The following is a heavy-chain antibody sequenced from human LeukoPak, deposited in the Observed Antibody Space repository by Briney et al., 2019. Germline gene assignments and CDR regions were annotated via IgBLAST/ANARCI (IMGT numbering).Heavy chain of an antibody. CDR2: IYAGGST. CDR1: GFNVSVNH. D-gene: IGHD6-19*01. CDR3: ARDFPRRNQWHTAGHFDY. Sequence: PGGSLRLSCTGSGFNVSVNHMSWVRQAPGKGLEWVSVIYAGGSTYYADSVKGRFTISRDNSKNTLFLQMNSLRPEDTAVYYCARDFPRRNQWHTAGHFDYWGQGTLVTVSS. J-gene: IGHJ4*02. V-gene: IGHV3-66*01.